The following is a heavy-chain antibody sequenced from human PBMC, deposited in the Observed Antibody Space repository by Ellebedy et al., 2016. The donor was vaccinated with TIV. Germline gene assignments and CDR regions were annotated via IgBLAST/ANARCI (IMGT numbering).Heavy chain of an antibody. CDR3: ARDVSGWRFDL. J-gene: IGHJ5*02. V-gene: IGHV1-18*01. D-gene: IGHD6-19*01. CDR2: ISAYSGNA. Sequence: AASVQVSCKASAYSFSSYGLSWVRQAPGQGLEWMGGISAYSGNANYAQKFQGRLTMTTDTSASTAYMELRSLTSDDTAVYYCARDVSGWRFDLWGQGTLVTVSS. CDR1: AYSFSSYG.